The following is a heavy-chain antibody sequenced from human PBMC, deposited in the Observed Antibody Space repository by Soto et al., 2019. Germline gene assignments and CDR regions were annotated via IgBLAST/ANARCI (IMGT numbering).Heavy chain of an antibody. CDR2: IYWDDDK. CDR3: AHRTSSVTWWFDP. CDR1: GFSLTTSGVG. J-gene: IGHJ5*02. D-gene: IGHD4-17*01. V-gene: IGHV2-5*02. Sequence: QITLKESGPTLVKPTQTLTLTCTFSGFSLTTSGVGVGWIRQPPGRALEWLALIYWDDDKRYSPSLQSRPTTTKQASTTLVVLTMTHMDTADSAPYFCAHRTSSVTWWFDPWGQGTLVTVSS.